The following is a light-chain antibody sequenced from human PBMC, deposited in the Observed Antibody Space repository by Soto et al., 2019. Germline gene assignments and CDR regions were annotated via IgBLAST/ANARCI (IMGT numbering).Light chain of an antibody. J-gene: IGKJ3*01. CDR2: DAS. CDR1: QSVSSY. CDR3: QQRSNWPLT. V-gene: IGKV3-11*01. Sequence: EIVFTQSPATLSFSPGERATLSFRASQSVSSYLAWYQQKPGQAPRLLIYDASNRATGIPARFSGSGSGTDFTLTISSLEPEDFAVYYCQQRSNWPLTFGPGTKVDIK.